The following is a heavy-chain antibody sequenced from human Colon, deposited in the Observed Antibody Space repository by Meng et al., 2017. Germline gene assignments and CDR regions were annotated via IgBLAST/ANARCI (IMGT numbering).Heavy chain of an antibody. J-gene: IGHJ4*02. Sequence: QVQLGQAGVEVKKPGASVKVSCKASGYTFTGYYMHWVRQAPGQGLEWMGRINPNSGGTNYAQKFQGRVTMTRDTSISTAYMELSRLRSDDTAVYYCARLKVVVITGDSDVDYWGQGTLVTVSS. CDR3: ARLKVVVITGDSDVDY. CDR1: GYTFTGYY. V-gene: IGHV1-2*06. CDR2: INPNSGGT. D-gene: IGHD3-22*01.